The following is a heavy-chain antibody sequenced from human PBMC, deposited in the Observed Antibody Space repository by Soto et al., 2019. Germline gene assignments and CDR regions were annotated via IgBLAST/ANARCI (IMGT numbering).Heavy chain of an antibody. D-gene: IGHD6-6*01. Sequence: PGGSLRLSCAASGFTFRNYAMSWVRQAPGKGLEWVSALTGSGGSKYHADSVKGRFTISRDNSKNTLYLQMNSLRAEDTAVYYCAKGRVVYSSSSGGMDVWGQGTTVTVS. CDR2: LTGSGGSK. V-gene: IGHV3-23*01. CDR3: AKGRVVYSSSSGGMDV. CDR1: GFTFRNYA. J-gene: IGHJ6*02.